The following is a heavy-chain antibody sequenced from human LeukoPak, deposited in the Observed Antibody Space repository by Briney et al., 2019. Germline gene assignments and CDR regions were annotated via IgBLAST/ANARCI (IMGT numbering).Heavy chain of an antibody. CDR3: ARGGGSYSSSSGDWFDP. V-gene: IGHV4-34*01. CDR1: GGSFRAYY. J-gene: IGHJ5*02. CDR2: INHSGST. Sequence: SETLSLTCAVYGGSFRAYYWSWIRQPPGKGLEWIGEINHSGSTNYNPSLKSRPTISLDTSRNQFSLKLSSVTATDTAVYYCARGGGSYSSSSGDWFDPWGQGTLVTVSS. D-gene: IGHD6-6*01.